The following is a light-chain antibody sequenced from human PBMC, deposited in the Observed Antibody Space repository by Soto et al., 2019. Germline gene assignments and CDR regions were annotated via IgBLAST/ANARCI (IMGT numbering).Light chain of an antibody. V-gene: IGLV1-40*01. Sequence: QSVLTQPPSVSGAPGQRVAISCTGSSSNIGAEYDVHWYQQLPGTAPKRLIYGDNNRPSGVPDRFSGSKSGTSASLAITGLQPEDEADYYCQSYDSSLTTVVFGTGIKLTVL. J-gene: IGLJ1*01. CDR2: GDN. CDR1: SSNIGAEYD. CDR3: QSYDSSLTTVV.